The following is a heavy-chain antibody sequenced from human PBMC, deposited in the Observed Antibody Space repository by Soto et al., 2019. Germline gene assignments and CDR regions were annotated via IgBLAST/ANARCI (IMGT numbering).Heavy chain of an antibody. D-gene: IGHD2-15*01. CDR1: GFIFNEYG. Sequence: QVQLVESGGGVVQPGMSLRLSCAASGFIFNEYGMHWVRQAPGKGLEWVAVIWYDGSNKYYADSVKGRFTISRDNSKNTMSLQLNNLRADDPAVYYCARWGCSGANCNLNQRSYDLWGQGTLVTVSS. V-gene: IGHV3-33*03. J-gene: IGHJ4*02. CDR3: ARWGCSGANCNLNQRSYDL. CDR2: IWYDGSNK.